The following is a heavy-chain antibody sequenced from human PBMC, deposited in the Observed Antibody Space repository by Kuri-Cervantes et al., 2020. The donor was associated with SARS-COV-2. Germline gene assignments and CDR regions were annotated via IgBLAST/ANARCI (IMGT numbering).Heavy chain of an antibody. D-gene: IGHD4-23*01. J-gene: IGHJ4*02. Sequence: SETLSLTCAVSGYSISSGYYWGWIRQPPGKGLEWVGEINHSGSTNYNPSLKSRVTISVDTSKNQFSLKLSSVTAADTAVYYCARVRAKVGGNVDYWGQGTLVTVSS. V-gene: IGHV4-38-2*01. CDR1: GYSISSGYY. CDR3: ARVRAKVGGNVDY. CDR2: INHSGST.